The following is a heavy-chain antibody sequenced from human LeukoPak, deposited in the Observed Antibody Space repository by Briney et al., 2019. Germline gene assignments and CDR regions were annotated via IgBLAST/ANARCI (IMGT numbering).Heavy chain of an antibody. D-gene: IGHD1-14*01. V-gene: IGHV3-21*01. J-gene: IGHJ4*02. Sequence: PGGSLRLSCAASGFTFSSCGFNWVRQAPGKGLEWVSSIGPTGTDRYYADSVRGRFTISKDNAKNSMYLQMDSLRDEDTAVYYCATETIGRHYDYWGQGTLLTVSS. CDR3: ATETIGRHYDY. CDR2: IGPTGTDR. CDR1: GFTFSSCG.